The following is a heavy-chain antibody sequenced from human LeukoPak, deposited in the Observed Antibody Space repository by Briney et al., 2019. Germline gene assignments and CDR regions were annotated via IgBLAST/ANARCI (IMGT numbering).Heavy chain of an antibody. D-gene: IGHD4-17*01. Sequence: SQTLSLTCAVSGGSISSGGYSWSWIRQPPGKGLEWIGYIYHSGSTYYNPSLKSRVTISVDRSKNQFSLKLSSVTAADTAVYYCARRYGDYEGGWFDPWGQGTLVTVSS. CDR3: ARRYGDYEGGWFDP. J-gene: IGHJ5*02. CDR2: IYHSGST. V-gene: IGHV4-30-2*01. CDR1: GGSISSGGYS.